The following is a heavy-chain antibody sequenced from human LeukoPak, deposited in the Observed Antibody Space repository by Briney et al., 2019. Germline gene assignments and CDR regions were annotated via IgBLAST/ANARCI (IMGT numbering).Heavy chain of an antibody. CDR2: INPNSGDT. CDR1: GYTFIDHY. J-gene: IGHJ4*02. D-gene: IGHD5-24*01. V-gene: IGHV1-2*02. CDR3: APSKPWLQPCFDY. Sequence: GASVKVSCKASGYTFIDHYIHWVRQAPGQGLEWMGWINPNSGDTNYPQKFQGRVTMTRDTSISTAYVELSRLRSDDTAMYYCAPSKPWLQPCFDYWGQGTLVTVSS.